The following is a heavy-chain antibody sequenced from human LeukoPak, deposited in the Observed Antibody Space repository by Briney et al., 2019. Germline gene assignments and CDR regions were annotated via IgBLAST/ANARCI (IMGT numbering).Heavy chain of an antibody. V-gene: IGHV1-2*02. CDR2: INPNSGGT. J-gene: IGHJ4*02. CDR1: GYTFTDYY. D-gene: IGHD2-21*01. CDR3: ARDSHGLDY. Sequence: ASVKVSCKASGYTFTDYYMHWVRQAPGQGLEWMGWINPNSGGTNSAQRFQVRVTMTRDTSISTAYMELSRLTSDDTAVYYCARDSHGLDYWGQGTLVTVSS.